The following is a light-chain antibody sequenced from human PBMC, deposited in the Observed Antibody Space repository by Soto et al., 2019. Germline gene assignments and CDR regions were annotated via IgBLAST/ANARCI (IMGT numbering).Light chain of an antibody. CDR3: QQYNNWPLT. CDR1: QIISSN. Sequence: EIVMTQSPGTLSVSPGERATLSCRASQIISSNLAWYQQKPGQAPRLLIYGASTRATGIPARFSGSGSGTEFTPTISSLQSEDFAVYSCQQYNNWPLTFGQGTKVDIK. V-gene: IGKV3-15*01. J-gene: IGKJ1*01. CDR2: GAS.